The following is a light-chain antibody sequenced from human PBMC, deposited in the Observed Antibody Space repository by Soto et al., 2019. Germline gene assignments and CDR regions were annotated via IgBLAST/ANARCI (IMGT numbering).Light chain of an antibody. CDR2: GNT. CDR3: QYSDSSLSAVV. V-gene: IGLV1-40*01. J-gene: IGLJ2*01. Sequence: QSVLTQPPSVSGAPGQRVTISCTGSSSNIGAGYDVHWYQHLPGTAPKLLIYGNTNRPSGVPDRFSGSKSGTSASLAITGLQAADEADDYCQYSDSSLSAVVFGGGTKVTVL. CDR1: SSNIGAGYD.